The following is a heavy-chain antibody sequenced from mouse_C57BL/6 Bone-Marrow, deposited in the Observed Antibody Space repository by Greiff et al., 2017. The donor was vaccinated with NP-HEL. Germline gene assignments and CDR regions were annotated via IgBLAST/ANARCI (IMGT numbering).Heavy chain of an antibody. V-gene: IGHV1-69*01. D-gene: IGHD2-1*01. CDR2: IDPSDSYT. J-gene: IGHJ4*01. CDR1: GYTFTSYW. Sequence: VQLQQPGAELVMPGASVKLSCKASGYTFTSYWMHWVKQRPGQGLEWIGEIDPSDSYTNYNQPFKGKSTLPVDKSSSTAYMQLSSLTSEDSAVYYCARSWRGNYGAMDYWGQGTSVTVSS. CDR3: ARSWRGNYGAMDY.